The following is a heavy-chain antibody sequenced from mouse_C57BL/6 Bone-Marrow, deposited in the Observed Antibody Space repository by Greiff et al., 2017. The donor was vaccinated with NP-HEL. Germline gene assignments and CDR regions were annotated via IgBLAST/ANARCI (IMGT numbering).Heavy chain of an antibody. CDR3: TSPIYYGNYDY. CDR1: GFNIKDDY. D-gene: IGHD2-1*01. J-gene: IGHJ2*01. CDR2: IDPENGDT. V-gene: IGHV14-4*01. Sequence: EVQLQQSGAELVRPGASVKLSCTASGFNIKDDYMHWVKQRPEQGLEWIGWIDPENGDTEYASKFQGKATITADTSSNTAYLQLSSLTSEDTAVYHCTSPIYYGNYDYWGQGTTLTVSS.